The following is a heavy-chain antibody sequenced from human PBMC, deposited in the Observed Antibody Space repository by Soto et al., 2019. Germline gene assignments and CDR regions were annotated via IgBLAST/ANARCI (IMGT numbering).Heavy chain of an antibody. CDR2: IIPSGGTA. CDR1: GGTFSSYA. J-gene: IGHJ3*02. CDR3: ARAVEWAFDI. V-gene: IGHV1-69*05. D-gene: IGHD2-15*01. Sequence: GASVKVSCKASGGTFSSYAISWVRQAPGQGLEWMGGIIPSGGTANYAQKFQGRVTITRDTSTSTVYMELSSLRSEDTAVYYCARAVEWAFDIWGQGTMVTVSS.